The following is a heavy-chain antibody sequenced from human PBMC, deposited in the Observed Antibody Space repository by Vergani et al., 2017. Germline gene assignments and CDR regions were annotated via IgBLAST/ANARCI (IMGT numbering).Heavy chain of an antibody. D-gene: IGHD6-13*01. CDR2: IWYDGSNK. Sequence: QVQLVESGGGVVQPGRSLRLSCAASGFTFSSYGMHWVRQAPGKGLEWVAVIWYDGSNKYYADSVKGRFTISRDNSKNTLYLQMNSLRAEDTAVYYCARTISNSWYTPSLGYWGQGTLVTVSS. V-gene: IGHV3-33*01. J-gene: IGHJ4*02. CDR1: GFTFSSYG. CDR3: ARTISNSWYTPSLGY.